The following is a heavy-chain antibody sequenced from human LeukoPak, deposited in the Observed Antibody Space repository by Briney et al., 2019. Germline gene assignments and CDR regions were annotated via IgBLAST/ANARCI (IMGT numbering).Heavy chain of an antibody. CDR1: GFTFTNAW. CDR2: IKSKGDGETI. CDR3: TTDLGLTMIRGVIVY. J-gene: IGHJ4*02. V-gene: IGHV3-15*01. D-gene: IGHD3-10*01. Sequence: PGGSLRLSCAASGFTFTNAWMSWVRQAPGKGLEWVGRIKSKGDGETIDNAAPVKGRFTMSRDDSKATLYLQMNSLKAEDTAVYYCTTDLGLTMIRGVIVYWGQGALVTVSS.